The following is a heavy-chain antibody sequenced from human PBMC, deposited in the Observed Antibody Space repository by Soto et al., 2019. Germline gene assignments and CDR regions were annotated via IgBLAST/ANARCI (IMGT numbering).Heavy chain of an antibody. CDR2: IGGSGRTT. CDR3: AKSRYSDSSGDFYDY. CDR1: AFTFNNYA. Sequence: PGGSLRLSCAASAFTFNNYAMSWVRQAPGKGLEWVSGIGGSGRTTYYADSVKGRFTISRDNSNSTLFLQMNSLRAEDTAVYYCAKSRYSDSSGDFYDYWGQGTLVTVSS. V-gene: IGHV3-23*01. J-gene: IGHJ4*02. D-gene: IGHD3-22*01.